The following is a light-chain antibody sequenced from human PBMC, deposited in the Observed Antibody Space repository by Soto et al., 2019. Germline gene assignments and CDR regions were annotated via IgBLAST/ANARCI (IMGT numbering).Light chain of an antibody. J-gene: IGKJ5*01. Sequence: EIVFTQSPGTLTLSPGARATLSCRASQSVSSSYLAWYQQKPGQAPRLLIYGASSRATGIPDRFSGSGSGTDFTLTISRMEPEDFAVYYCTHYGISPHVGQGTQLEIK. V-gene: IGKV3-20*01. CDR3: THYGISPH. CDR2: GAS. CDR1: QSVSSSY.